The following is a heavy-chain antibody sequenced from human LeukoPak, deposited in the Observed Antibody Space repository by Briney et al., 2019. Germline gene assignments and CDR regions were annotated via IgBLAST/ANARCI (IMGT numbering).Heavy chain of an antibody. CDR1: GFTFSSYS. CDR2: ISSSSSYI. CDR3: ARDLSSGLVVPAATGDWFDP. J-gene: IGHJ5*02. V-gene: IGHV3-21*01. Sequence: GGSLRLSCAASGFTFSSYSMNWVRQAPGKGLEWVSSISSSSSYIHYADSVKGRFTISRDNAKNSLYLQMNSLRAEDTAVYYCARDLSSGLVVPAATGDWFDPWGQGTLVTVSS. D-gene: IGHD2-2*01.